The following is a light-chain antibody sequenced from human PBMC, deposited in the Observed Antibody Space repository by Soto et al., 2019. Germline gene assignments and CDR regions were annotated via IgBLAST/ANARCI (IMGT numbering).Light chain of an antibody. CDR3: QTYYSYPRT. Sequence: AIRMTQSPSSFSASTGDRVTITCRASQGISSYLAWYQQKPGKAPKLLIYAASTLQSGVPSRFSGRGSGTDFTLTISCLQSEGFGNYFWQTYYSYPRTFGQGTKLEIK. V-gene: IGKV1-8*01. J-gene: IGKJ2*02. CDR2: AAS. CDR1: QGISSY.